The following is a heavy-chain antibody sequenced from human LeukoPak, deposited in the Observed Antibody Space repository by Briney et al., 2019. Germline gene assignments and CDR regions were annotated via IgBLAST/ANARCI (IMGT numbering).Heavy chain of an antibody. CDR1: GGTFSSYA. Sequence: ASVKVSCKASGGTFSSYAISWVRQAPGQGLEWMGGIIPIFGTANYAQKFQGRVTITTDESTSTAYMELSSLRSEDTAVYYCRRQVGGSSHFYYWGQGTLVTVSS. D-gene: IGHD1-26*01. CDR2: IIPIFGTA. V-gene: IGHV1-69*05. J-gene: IGHJ4*02. CDR3: RRQVGGSSHFYY.